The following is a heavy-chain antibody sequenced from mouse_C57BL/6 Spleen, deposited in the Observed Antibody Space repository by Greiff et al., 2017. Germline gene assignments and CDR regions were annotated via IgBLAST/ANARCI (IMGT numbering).Heavy chain of an antibody. V-gene: IGHV1-5*01. D-gene: IGHD2-4*01. J-gene: IGHJ3*01. CDR2: IYPGNSDT. Sequence: VQLQQSGTVLARPGASVKMSCKTSGYTFTSYWMHWVKQRPGQGLEWIGAIYPGNSDTSYNQKFKGKAKLTAVTSASTAYMELSSLTTEDSAVYYCTGYDYERAWFAYWGQGTLVTVSA. CDR1: GYTFTSYW. CDR3: TGYDYERAWFAY.